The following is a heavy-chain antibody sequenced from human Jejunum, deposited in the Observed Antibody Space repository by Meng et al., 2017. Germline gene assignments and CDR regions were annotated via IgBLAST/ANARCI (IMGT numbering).Heavy chain of an antibody. Sequence: GESLKISCKGSGYSFSRYWIGWVRHMPGKGLECMGIIFPGDSATFYSPSSQGQVIISVDNSISTAYLQWSSLKASDTAKYYCTRLGLSGCSTSGCFESFYYYGMDVWGQGTTVTVSS. J-gene: IGHJ6*02. CDR3: TRLGLSGCSTSGCFESFYYYGMDV. CDR1: GYSFSRYW. D-gene: IGHD2-15*01. CDR2: IFPGDSAT. V-gene: IGHV5-51*01.